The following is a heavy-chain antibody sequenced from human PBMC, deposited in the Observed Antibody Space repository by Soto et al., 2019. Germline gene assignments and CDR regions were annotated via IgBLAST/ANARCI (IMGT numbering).Heavy chain of an antibody. CDR3: ARDPSLLGSGSYYYYYGMDV. J-gene: IGHJ6*02. CDR1: GGTFSSYA. V-gene: IGHV1-69*13. D-gene: IGHD3-10*01. CDR2: IIPIFGTA. Sequence: SVKVSCKASGGTFSSYAISWVRQAPGQGLEWMGGIIPIFGTAKYAQKFQGRVTITADESTSTAYMELSSLRSEDTAVYYCARDPSLLGSGSYYYYYGMDVWGQGTTVTVSS.